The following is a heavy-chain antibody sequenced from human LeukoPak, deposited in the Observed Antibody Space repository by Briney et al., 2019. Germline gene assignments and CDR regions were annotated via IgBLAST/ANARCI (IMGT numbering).Heavy chain of an antibody. CDR2: MWYDGSNK. V-gene: IGHV3-30*02. CDR1: GFTFSTYG. CDR3: AKGSASHSSSSDI. Sequence: GGSLRLSCAASGFTFSTYGMHWVRQAPGKGLEWVAFMWYDGSNKYYADSVKGRFTISRDNSKNTLYLQMHSQRAEDTALYYCAKGSASHSSSSDIWGQGTMVTVSS. D-gene: IGHD6-6*01. J-gene: IGHJ3*02.